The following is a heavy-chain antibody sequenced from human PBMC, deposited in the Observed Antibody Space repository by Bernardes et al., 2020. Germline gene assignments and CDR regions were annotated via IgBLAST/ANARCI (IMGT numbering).Heavy chain of an antibody. CDR2: IKQDGSEK. V-gene: IGHV3-7*01. CDR3: ASDPRYNWNSVDY. Sequence: GGSLRLSCAASGFTFSSYWMSWVRQAPGKGLEWVANIKQDGSEKYYVDSVKGRFTISRDNAKNSLYLQMNSLRAEDTAVYYCASDPRYNWNSVDYWGQGTLVTVFS. CDR1: GFTFSSYW. J-gene: IGHJ4*02. D-gene: IGHD1-7*01.